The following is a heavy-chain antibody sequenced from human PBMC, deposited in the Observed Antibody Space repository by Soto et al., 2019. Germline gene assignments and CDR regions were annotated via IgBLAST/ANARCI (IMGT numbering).Heavy chain of an antibody. CDR2: IYWNDDK. CDR1: GFSLSTSGVG. Sequence: KESGPTLVKPTQTLTLTCTFSGFSLSTSGVGVGWIRQPPGKALEWLALIYWNDDKRYSPSLKSRLTITKDTSKNQVVLTMTNMDPVDTATYYCAHSTYYYDSSGYSYLNDFDYWGQGTLVTVSS. V-gene: IGHV2-5*01. CDR3: AHSTYYYDSSGYSYLNDFDY. J-gene: IGHJ4*02. D-gene: IGHD3-22*01.